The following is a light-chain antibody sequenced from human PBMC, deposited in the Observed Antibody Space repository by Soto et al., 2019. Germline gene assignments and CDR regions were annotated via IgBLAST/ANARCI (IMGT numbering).Light chain of an antibody. CDR1: QSVSSF. Sequence: DIVLTQSPAALSSSAGDRTTISCRASQSVSSFLAWYQQNSGKAPTLLIYDASSKDTGIPARFRGSGSGTEFTLTISTLEPEDFAVYYCQHHNNWPSTFGPGTKVYIK. CDR3: QHHNNWPST. CDR2: DAS. V-gene: IGKV3-11*01. J-gene: IGKJ3*01.